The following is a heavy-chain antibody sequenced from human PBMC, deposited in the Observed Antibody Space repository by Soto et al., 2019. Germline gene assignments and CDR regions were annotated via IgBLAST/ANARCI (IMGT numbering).Heavy chain of an antibody. D-gene: IGHD1-26*01. CDR2: IIPIFGTA. CDR1: GGTFISYA. CDR3: ARGAGATSYYYYGMDV. J-gene: IGHJ6*02. Sequence: GASVKVSCKASGGTFISYAISWVRQAPGQGLEWMGGIIPIFGTANYAQKFQGRVTITADKSTSTAYMELSSLRSEDTAVYYCARGAGATSYYYYGMDVWGQGTTVTVSS. V-gene: IGHV1-69*06.